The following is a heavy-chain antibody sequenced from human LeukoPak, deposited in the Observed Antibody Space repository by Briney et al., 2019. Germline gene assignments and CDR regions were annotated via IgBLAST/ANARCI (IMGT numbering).Heavy chain of an antibody. CDR2: TNPSTGGT. V-gene: IGHV1-2*02. CDR3: ARGGAFCSITTCHEFDH. J-gene: IGHJ4*02. D-gene: IGHD2-2*01. Sequence: AASVKVSCKTSGYTFTGSYLHWVRQVPGQGLEWMGWTNPSTGGTKSAQQFEGRVTMTRDTSNTTGYLELRSLRLDDTATYYCARGGAFCSITTCHEFDHWGQGTLVIGSS. CDR1: GYTFTGSY.